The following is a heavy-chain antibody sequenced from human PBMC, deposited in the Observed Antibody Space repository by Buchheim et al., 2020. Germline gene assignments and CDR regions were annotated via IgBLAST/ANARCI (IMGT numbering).Heavy chain of an antibody. V-gene: IGHV4-34*01. J-gene: IGHJ5*02. CDR2: INHSGST. CDR3: AREGDGSGTLNWFDP. CDR1: GGSFSGYY. D-gene: IGHD3-10*01. Sequence: QVQLQQWGAGLLKPSETLSLTCAVYGGSFSGYYWSWIRQPPGKGLEWIGEINHSGSTNYNPSLKSRVTISVDTSKTQFSLKLRSVTAADTAVYYCAREGDGSGTLNWFDPWGQGTL.